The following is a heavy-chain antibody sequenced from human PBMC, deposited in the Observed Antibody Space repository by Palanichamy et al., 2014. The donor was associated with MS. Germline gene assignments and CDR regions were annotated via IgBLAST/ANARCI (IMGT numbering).Heavy chain of an antibody. CDR2: MNPNNGST. Sequence: QVQLVQSGAEVKKPGASVKVSCKASGYIFTNYDFNWVRQVTGQGLEWMGWMNPNNGSTGYAQKFQGRVTMTRDTSITTAYMELSSLRSEDTAIYYCARAAPNWGVDYWGQGTLVTVSS. J-gene: IGHJ4*02. CDR3: ARAAPNWGVDY. V-gene: IGHV1-8*01. D-gene: IGHD7-27*01. CDR1: GYIFTNYD.